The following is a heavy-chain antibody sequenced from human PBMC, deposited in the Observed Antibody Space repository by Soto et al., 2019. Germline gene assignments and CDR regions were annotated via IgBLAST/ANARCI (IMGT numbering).Heavy chain of an antibody. J-gene: IGHJ4*02. CDR3: AREDGVVGSSSAFDH. V-gene: IGHV3-21*01. CDR1: GFNFGTYA. CDR2: INGRSNYV. D-gene: IGHD1-26*01. Sequence: EVQLLESGGGLVQPGGSLRLSCEGSGFNFGTYAMSWVRRTPRRGLEWGSSINGRSNYVYYADSVKGRFTISRDNAKNSLYLQMNRLRAEDTAIYYCAREDGVVGSSSAFDHWGLGTLVTVSS.